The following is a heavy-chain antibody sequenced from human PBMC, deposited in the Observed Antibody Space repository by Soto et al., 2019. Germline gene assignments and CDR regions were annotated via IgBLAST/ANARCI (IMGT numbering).Heavy chain of an antibody. J-gene: IGHJ4*02. CDR3: VRATYFSDSSGYTRCLDY. CDR2: SRGKPQGYST. Sequence: GGSLRLSCAVSGFTLSDHYIDWVRQAPGKGLEWVGRSRGKPQGYSTAYAASVKGRFTTSRDESKNSAYLQMNSLKTEETAVYYCVRATYFSDSSGYTRCLDYWGQGTLVTVSS. CDR1: GFTLSDHY. D-gene: IGHD3-22*01. V-gene: IGHV3-72*01.